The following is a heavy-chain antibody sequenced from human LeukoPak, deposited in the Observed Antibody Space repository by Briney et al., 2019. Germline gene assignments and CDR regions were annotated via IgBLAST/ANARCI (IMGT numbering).Heavy chain of an antibody. J-gene: IGHJ4*02. CDR1: GGSISSGGYS. CDR2: IYHSGST. D-gene: IGHD3-10*01. V-gene: IGHV4-30-2*01. CDR3: ASMVRGVIDY. Sequence: SQTLSLTCAVSGGSISSGGYSWSWIRQPPGKGLEWIGYIYHSGSTYYNPSLKSRVTISVDRSKNQFSLKLSSVTAADTAVYYCASMVRGVIDYWGQGTLVTVSS.